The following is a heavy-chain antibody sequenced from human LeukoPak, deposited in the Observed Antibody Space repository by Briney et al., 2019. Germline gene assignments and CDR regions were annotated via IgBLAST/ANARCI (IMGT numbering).Heavy chain of an antibody. V-gene: IGHV4-34*01. J-gene: IGHJ4*02. CDR2: INHSGST. CDR3: ARGVSYYSSSLGL. CDR1: GGSFSGYY. D-gene: IGHD6-13*01. Sequence: SETLSLTCAVYGGSFSGYYWSWIRQPPGKGLEWIGEINHSGSTNYNPSLKSRVTISVDTSKNQFSLKLSSVTAADTAVYYCARGVSYYSSSLGLWGRGTLVTVFS.